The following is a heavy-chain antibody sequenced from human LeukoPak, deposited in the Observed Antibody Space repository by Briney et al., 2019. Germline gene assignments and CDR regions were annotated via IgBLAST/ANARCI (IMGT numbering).Heavy chain of an antibody. CDR2: IYYSGST. V-gene: IGHV4-59*01. CDR3: ARATDCSSTSCFYFDY. Sequence: SETLSLTCTVSGGSISSYYWSWLRQPPGKGVEWIGYIYYSGSTNYNPSLKSRVTISVDTSKNQFSLKLSSVTAADTAVYYCARATDCSSTSCFYFDYWGQGTLVTVSS. D-gene: IGHD2-2*01. CDR1: GGSISSYY. J-gene: IGHJ4*02.